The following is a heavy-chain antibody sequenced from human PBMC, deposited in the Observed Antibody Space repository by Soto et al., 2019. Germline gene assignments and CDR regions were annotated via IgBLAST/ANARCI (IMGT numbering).Heavy chain of an antibody. CDR1: GYTFTSYS. D-gene: IGHD2-2*01. CDR3: ASSCTSSQCRYGMDV. Sequence: QVQLVQSGAEVKKPGASVKVSCKASGYTFTSYSITWVRQAPGQGLEWMGWISAYNGNTNYAQKLQGRVTMTTDTSTSTAYMELRSLRSHDTAVDYCASSCTSSQCRYGMDVWGQGTTVTVSS. CDR2: ISAYNGNT. V-gene: IGHV1-18*01. J-gene: IGHJ6*02.